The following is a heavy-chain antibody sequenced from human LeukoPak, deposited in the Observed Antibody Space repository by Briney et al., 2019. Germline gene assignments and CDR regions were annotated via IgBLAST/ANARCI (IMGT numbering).Heavy chain of an antibody. CDR3: AELGITMIGGV. CDR1: GFTFDDYA. J-gene: IGHJ6*04. V-gene: IGHV3-43D*03. D-gene: IGHD3-10*02. CDR2: ISWDGGRT. Sequence: GGSLRLSCAASGFTFDDYAMHWVRQAPGKGLEWVSLISWDGGRTYYADSMKGRFTISRDNSKNSLYLQMNSLRAEDTAVYYCAELGITMIGGVWGKGTTVTISS.